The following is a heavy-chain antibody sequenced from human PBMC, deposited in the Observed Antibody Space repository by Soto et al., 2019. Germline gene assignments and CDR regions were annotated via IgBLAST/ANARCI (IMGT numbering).Heavy chain of an antibody. V-gene: IGHV4-31*03. D-gene: IGHD6-19*01. CDR3: AREQSS. J-gene: IGHJ4*02. CDR2: ICYSGSN. Sequence: QVQLQESGLGLVKPSQTLSLTCTVSGGSISSGGYYWSWIRQHPGQGLEWIGYICYSGSNYYNLSLKSRVTRAIDTSKNQFSRKLSSVTAEDTAVYYCAREQSSWGQGNLVPVSS. CDR1: GGSISSGGYY.